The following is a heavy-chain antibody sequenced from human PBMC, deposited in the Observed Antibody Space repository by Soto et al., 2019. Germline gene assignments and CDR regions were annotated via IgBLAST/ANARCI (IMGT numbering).Heavy chain of an antibody. CDR2: IYSGGST. V-gene: IGHV3-53*02. J-gene: IGHJ6*02. Sequence: EVQLVETGGGLIQSGGSLRLSCAASGFTVSSNDMSWVRQAPGKGLEWVSVIYSGGSTHDADSVKGRFTISRDNSKNTVSLKMNSLRVDDTAVYYCASSSRKDYYFAMDAWGQGTTVIVSS. CDR3: ASSSRKDYYFAMDA. D-gene: IGHD6-6*01. CDR1: GFTVSSND.